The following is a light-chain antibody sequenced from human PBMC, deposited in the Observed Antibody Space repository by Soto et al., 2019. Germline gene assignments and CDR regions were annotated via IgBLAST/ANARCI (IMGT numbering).Light chain of an antibody. CDR1: QSISTK. J-gene: IGKJ4*01. V-gene: IGKV3-15*01. CDR2: GAS. CDR3: QQYHDWPLT. Sequence: IVMTQSPATLSVSPGERATLSCRASQSISTKLAWYQQKPGQAPRLLIYGASTRATGIPVRFSGSGSGTEFTLTITSLQFEDFAVYYCQQYHDWPLTFGGGTKVEIK.